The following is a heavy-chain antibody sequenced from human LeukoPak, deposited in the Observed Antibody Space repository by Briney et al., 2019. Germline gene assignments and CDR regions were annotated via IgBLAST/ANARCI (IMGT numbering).Heavy chain of an antibody. J-gene: IGHJ4*02. Sequence: GGSLRLSCAASGSTFSDYYMSWIRQAPGKGLEWVSYISSSGSTIYYADSVKGRFTISRDNAKNSLYLQMNSLRAEDTAVYYCASLEYYYGSGNYYWGQGTLVTVSS. V-gene: IGHV3-11*04. CDR1: GSTFSDYY. D-gene: IGHD3-10*01. CDR2: ISSSGSTI. CDR3: ASLEYYYGSGNYY.